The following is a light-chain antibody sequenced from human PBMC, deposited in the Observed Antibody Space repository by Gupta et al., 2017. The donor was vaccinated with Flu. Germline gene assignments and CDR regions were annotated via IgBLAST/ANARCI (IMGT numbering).Light chain of an antibody. J-gene: IGKJ2*01. Sequence: PATLSVSPGERATLSCRASQSVSSNLAWYQQKPGQAPRLLMYGASTRATGIPARFSGSGSGTEFTLTISSLQSEDFAVYYCQQYNNWPYTFGQGTKLEIK. CDR1: QSVSSN. CDR2: GAS. CDR3: QQYNNWPYT. V-gene: IGKV3D-15*01.